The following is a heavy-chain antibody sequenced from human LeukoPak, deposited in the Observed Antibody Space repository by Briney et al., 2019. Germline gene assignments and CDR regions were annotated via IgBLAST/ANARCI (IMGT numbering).Heavy chain of an antibody. J-gene: IGHJ4*02. Sequence: SVKVSCKASGGTFSSYAISWVRQAPGQGLEWMGGIIPIFGTANYAQKFQGRVTITTDESTSTAYMEPSSLRSEDTAVYYCARSRYYDSSGQLLNFDYWGQGTLVTVSS. CDR3: ARSRYYDSSGQLLNFDY. CDR1: GGTFSSYA. V-gene: IGHV1-69*05. D-gene: IGHD3-22*01. CDR2: IIPIFGTA.